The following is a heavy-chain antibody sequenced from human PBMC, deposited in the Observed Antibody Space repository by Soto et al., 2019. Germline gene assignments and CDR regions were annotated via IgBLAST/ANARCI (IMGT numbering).Heavy chain of an antibody. V-gene: IGHV3-23*02. J-gene: IGHJ4*02. CDR2: ISSGRGDNT. CDR1: GFSFSNHA. CDR3: AKRVTTFGVVTLSPDVDH. D-gene: IGHD3-3*01. Sequence: EVQLLESGGGVVQPGGSLRLSCAASGFSFSNHAMSWVRQAPGKGLEWVSGISSGRGDNTYYEASVKGRFTISRDTSKSTLYRQMNNLRAEDTAIDCCAKRVTTFGVVTLSPDVDHWGQGTLVTVSS.